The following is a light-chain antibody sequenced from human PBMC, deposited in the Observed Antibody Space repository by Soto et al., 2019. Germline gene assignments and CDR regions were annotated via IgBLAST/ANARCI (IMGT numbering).Light chain of an antibody. J-gene: IGKJ1*01. CDR3: QQYKKWPRT. CDR1: QSVSSN. V-gene: IGKV3-15*01. Sequence: EIMMTQSPATLSVSPGERATLSCRASQSVSSNFAWYQQKPGQAPRLLIYDASTRATGIPARFSGSGSGTEFTLTISSLQSEDFAVYYCQQYKKWPRTFGQGTKVDIK. CDR2: DAS.